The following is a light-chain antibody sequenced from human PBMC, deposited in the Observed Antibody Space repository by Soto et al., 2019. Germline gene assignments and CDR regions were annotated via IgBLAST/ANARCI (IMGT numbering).Light chain of an antibody. CDR3: CSYAGLSTYG. Sequence: QSALTQPASVSGSPGQSITISCTGTNSDVGTYNLVSWYQQHPGKAPKLMIFEGNKRPSGVSNRFSGSKSGNTASLTISGLQAEDEADYYCCSYAGLSTYGFGTGTKLTVL. CDR2: EGN. J-gene: IGLJ1*01. V-gene: IGLV2-23*01. CDR1: NSDVGTYNL.